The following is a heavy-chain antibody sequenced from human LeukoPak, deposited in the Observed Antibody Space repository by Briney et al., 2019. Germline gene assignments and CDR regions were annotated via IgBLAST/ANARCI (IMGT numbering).Heavy chain of an antibody. V-gene: IGHV3-21*05. Sequence: GGSLRLSCAASGFTFSSYSINWVRQAPGKGLEWVSYISSSSSYIYYADSVKGRFTISRDNAKNSLYLQMNSLRAEDTAVYYCARNGYYYDSSGHFDYWGQGTLVTVSS. CDR1: GFTFSSYS. CDR2: ISSSSSYI. CDR3: ARNGYYYDSSGHFDY. D-gene: IGHD3-22*01. J-gene: IGHJ4*02.